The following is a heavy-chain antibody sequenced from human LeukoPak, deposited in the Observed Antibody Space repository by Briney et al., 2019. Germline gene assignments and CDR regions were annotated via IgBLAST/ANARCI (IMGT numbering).Heavy chain of an antibody. J-gene: IGHJ4*02. CDR3: ARHGITMVRGVSSGRFDH. V-gene: IGHV4-39*01. CDR2: IYYSGST. D-gene: IGHD3-10*01. Sequence: PSETLSLTCTVSGGSISSSSYYWGWIRQPPGMGLEWIGSIYYSGSTYYNPSLQSRVTISADTSQNSLSLKLSSGTAPATAVFLCARHGITMVRGVSSGRFDHSRQGRLLAVCS. CDR1: GGSISSSSYY.